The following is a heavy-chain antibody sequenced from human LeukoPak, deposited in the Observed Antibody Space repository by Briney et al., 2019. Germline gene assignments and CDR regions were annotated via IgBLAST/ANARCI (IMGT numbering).Heavy chain of an antibody. J-gene: IGHJ4*02. CDR1: GFTFSSYG. CDR2: IWYDGSNK. V-gene: IGHV3-33*01. CDR3: ARSTIFGVVITHLDY. D-gene: IGHD3-3*01. Sequence: GGSLRLSCAASGFTFSSYGMHWVRQAPGKGLEWVAVIWYDGSNKYYADSVKGRFTISRDNSKNTLYLQMNSLRAEDTAVYYCARSTIFGVVITHLDYWGQGTLVTVSS.